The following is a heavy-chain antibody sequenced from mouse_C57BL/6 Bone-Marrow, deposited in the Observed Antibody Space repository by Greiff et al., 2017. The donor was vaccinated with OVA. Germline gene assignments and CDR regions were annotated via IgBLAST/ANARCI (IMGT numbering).Heavy chain of an antibody. CDR2: IDPANGNT. V-gene: IGHV14-3*01. CDR1: GFNIKNTY. D-gene: IGHD1-1*01. J-gene: IGHJ2*01. Sequence: EVQLQQSVAELVRPGASVKLSCTASGFNIKNTYMHWVKQRPEQGLEWIGRIDPANGNTKYAPKFQGKATITADTSSNTAYLQLSSLTSEDTAIYYCARFPITTVVATNYFDYWGQGTTLTVSS. CDR3: ARFPITTVVATNYFDY.